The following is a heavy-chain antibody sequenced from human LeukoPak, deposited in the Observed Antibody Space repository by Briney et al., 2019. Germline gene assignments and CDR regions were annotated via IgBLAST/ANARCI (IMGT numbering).Heavy chain of an antibody. CDR2: IKEDGSEK. V-gene: IGHV3-7*01. CDR3: ARGGATRPDY. J-gene: IGHJ4*02. D-gene: IGHD6-6*01. Sequence: GESLRLSCAASGFTFSNYWMSWVRQAPGKGLEWVANIKEDGSEKYYVDSVKGRFTISRDNAKNSLYLQMNSLRAEDTAVYYCARGGATRPDYWGQGALVTVSS. CDR1: GFTFSNYW.